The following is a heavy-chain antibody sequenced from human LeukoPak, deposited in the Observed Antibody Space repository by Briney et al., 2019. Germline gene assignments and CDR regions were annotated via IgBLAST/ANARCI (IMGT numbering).Heavy chain of an antibody. CDR3: ARYHYGGHESDAFDV. Sequence: GESLKISCKGSGYSFTSYWIGWVRQMPGKGLEWMGIIYPGDSDTRYGPSFQGQVTISADKSLSTAYLQWSSLKASDSAMYYCARYHYGGHESDAFDVWGQGTLVSVSS. D-gene: IGHD4/OR15-4a*01. CDR2: IYPGDSDT. CDR1: GYSFTSYW. J-gene: IGHJ3*01. V-gene: IGHV5-51*01.